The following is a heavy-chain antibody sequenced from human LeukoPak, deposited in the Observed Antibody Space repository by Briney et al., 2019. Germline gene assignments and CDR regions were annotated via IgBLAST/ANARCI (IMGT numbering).Heavy chain of an antibody. CDR2: INWNGGST. Sequence: PGGSLRLSCAASGFTFDDYGMSWVRQAPGKGLEWVSGINWNGGSTGYADSVKGRFTISRDNAKNSLYLQMNSLRAEDTALYYCARVEGDQNGSGSFYDYWGQGTLVTVSS. CDR3: ARVEGDQNGSGSFYDY. CDR1: GFTFDDYG. J-gene: IGHJ4*02. D-gene: IGHD3-10*01. V-gene: IGHV3-20*04.